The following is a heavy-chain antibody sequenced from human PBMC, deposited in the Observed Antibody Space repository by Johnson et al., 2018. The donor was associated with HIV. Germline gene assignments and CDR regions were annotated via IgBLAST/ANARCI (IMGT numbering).Heavy chain of an antibody. Sequence: QVQLVESGGGVVQPGGSLRLSCAASGFTFSSYGMHWVRQAPGKGLEWVSVIYSGGSTYYADSVKGRFTISRDNSKNTLYLQMNSLKIEDTAVYYCTTGQLGGASDIWGQGTMVTVSS. CDR1: GFTFSSYG. CDR2: IYSGGST. CDR3: TTGQLGGASDI. D-gene: IGHD6-13*01. J-gene: IGHJ3*02. V-gene: IGHV3-NL1*01.